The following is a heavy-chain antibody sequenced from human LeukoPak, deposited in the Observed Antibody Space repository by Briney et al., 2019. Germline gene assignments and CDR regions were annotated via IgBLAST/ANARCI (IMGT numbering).Heavy chain of an antibody. Sequence: GGSLRLSCAASGFTFSSYAMSWVRQAPGKGLEWVSGISGSGDSTYYADSVKGRFTISRDNSKNTLYLQMNSLRAEDTAVYYCAKDATYYYDSSGYGRVDYYYYYMDVWGKGTTVTVSS. J-gene: IGHJ6*03. D-gene: IGHD3-22*01. V-gene: IGHV3-23*01. CDR3: AKDATYYYDSSGYGRVDYYYYYMDV. CDR2: ISGSGDST. CDR1: GFTFSSYA.